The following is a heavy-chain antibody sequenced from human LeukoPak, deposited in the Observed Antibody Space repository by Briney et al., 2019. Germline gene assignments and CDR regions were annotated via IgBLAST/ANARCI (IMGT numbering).Heavy chain of an antibody. V-gene: IGHV4-59*01. CDR3: ARSGTGTGYLY. CDR2: IYYSGST. D-gene: IGHD1-7*01. CDR1: GGSLRPYY. J-gene: IGHJ4*02. Sequence: SETLSLTCTVSGGSLRPYYWTWIRQPPGKGLEWIGYIYYSGSTNDNPSLKSRVTMSLDTSKNQFSLRLDSVTEADTAVYYCARSGTGTGYLYWGQGVLVTVSS.